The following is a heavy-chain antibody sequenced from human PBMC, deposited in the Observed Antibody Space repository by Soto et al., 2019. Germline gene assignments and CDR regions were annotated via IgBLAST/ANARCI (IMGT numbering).Heavy chain of an antibody. D-gene: IGHD6-19*01. CDR2: IYTSGST. Sequence: QVQLQESGPGLVKPSETLSLTCTVSGGSISSYYWSWIRQPAGKGLVWIGRIYTSGSTNYNTSLRSRVTMSVETSKDQFSLKLSSLAAADTAVYYCARSLIKRGLVHSNGYYFDYWGQGTLVTVSS. CDR1: GGSISSYY. V-gene: IGHV4-4*07. CDR3: ARSLIKRGLVHSNGYYFDY. J-gene: IGHJ4*02.